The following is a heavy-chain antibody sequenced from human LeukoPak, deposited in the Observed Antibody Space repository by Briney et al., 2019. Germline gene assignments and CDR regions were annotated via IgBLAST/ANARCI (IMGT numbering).Heavy chain of an antibody. D-gene: IGHD3-10*01. Sequence: SETLSLTCSVSGGSISSHYWIWFRQPPGKGLEWIGHRHDSGSSNYNPSLKSRVTISIDTSKNQFSLKLNSVTAADTADYYCARAPVVRGVFGWFDFWGQGVLVTVSS. V-gene: IGHV4-59*11. CDR1: GGSISSHY. CDR2: RHDSGSS. CDR3: ARAPVVRGVFGWFDF. J-gene: IGHJ5*01.